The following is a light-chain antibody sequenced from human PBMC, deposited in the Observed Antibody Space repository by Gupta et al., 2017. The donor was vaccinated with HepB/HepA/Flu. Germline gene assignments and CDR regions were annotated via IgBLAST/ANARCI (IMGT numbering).Light chain of an antibody. V-gene: IGLV1-44*01. CDR3: ATWDDSLNGVL. CDR2: NNN. Sequence: QSVLTQPPSASGTPGQRVTISCSGSSSNIGSKTVNWYQQLPGTAPKLLIYNNNQRPSGVPDRFSGSKSGTSSSLAISGLQSEDEADYYCATWDDSLNGVLFGGGTKLTVL. J-gene: IGLJ2*01. CDR1: SSNIGSKT.